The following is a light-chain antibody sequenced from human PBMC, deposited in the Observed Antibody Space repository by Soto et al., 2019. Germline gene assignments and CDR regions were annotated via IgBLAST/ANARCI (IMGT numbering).Light chain of an antibody. CDR3: QQYGSSGP. CDR1: QSVSSN. J-gene: IGKJ1*01. CDR2: GAS. Sequence: EIVMTQSPATLSVSPGERATLSCRDSQSVSSNLAWYQQKPGQAPRLLIYGASNRATGIPDRVSGSGSGTDFTLTISRLEPEDFAVYYCQQYGSSGPFCQVTKVDIK. V-gene: IGKV3-20*01.